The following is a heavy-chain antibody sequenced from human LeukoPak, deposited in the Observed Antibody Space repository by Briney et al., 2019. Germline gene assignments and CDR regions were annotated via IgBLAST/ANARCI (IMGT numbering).Heavy chain of an antibody. Sequence: GGSLRLSCAASGFTFMKYAMSWVRQRPGKGLEWVSSISSSSSYIYYADSVKGRFTISRDNAKNSLYLQMNSLRAEDTAVYYCARDPGRIQLWPRGYWGQGTLVTVSS. V-gene: IGHV3-21*01. J-gene: IGHJ4*02. CDR2: ISSSSSYI. CDR3: ARDPGRIQLWPRGY. CDR1: GFTFMKYA. D-gene: IGHD5-18*01.